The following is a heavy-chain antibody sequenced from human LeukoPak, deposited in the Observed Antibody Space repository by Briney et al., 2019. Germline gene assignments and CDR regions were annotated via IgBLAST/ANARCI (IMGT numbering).Heavy chain of an antibody. J-gene: IGHJ4*02. V-gene: IGHV3-74*01. CDR1: GFTFSSYW. Sequence: PGGSLRLSCAASGFTFSSYWMHWVRQAPGKGLVWVSRNSDGSTTNCADSVKGRFTISRDNAKNTLYLQMNSLRADDTAVYYCARSRWLDAFDYWGQGTLVTVSS. CDR3: ARSRWLDAFDY. CDR2: NSDGSTT. D-gene: IGHD6-19*01.